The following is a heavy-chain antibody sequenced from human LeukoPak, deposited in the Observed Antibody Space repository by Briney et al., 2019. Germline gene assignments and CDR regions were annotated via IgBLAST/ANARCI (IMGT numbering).Heavy chain of an antibody. V-gene: IGHV4-38-2*01. CDR2: IYHSGST. Sequence: SETMSRTCAVSGYSISSGYYWGWIRQPPGKGLEWIGNIYHSGSTYYNPSLKSRVTISVDTSKNQFSLKLSSVTAADTAVYYCARDMSTSTWGSWGQGTLVTVSS. CDR1: GYSISSGYY. D-gene: IGHD3-16*01. CDR3: ARDMSTSTWGS. J-gene: IGHJ4*02.